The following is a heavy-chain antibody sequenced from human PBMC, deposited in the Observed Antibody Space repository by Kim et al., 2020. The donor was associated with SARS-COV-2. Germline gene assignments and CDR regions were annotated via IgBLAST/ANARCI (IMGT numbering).Heavy chain of an antibody. V-gene: IGHV3-11*06. CDR3: ARDLMGYYDFWSGYSQEGSYYYYGMDV. J-gene: IGHJ6*02. CDR2: ISSSSSYT. Sequence: GGSLRLSCAASGFTFSDYYMSWIRQAPGKGLEWVSYISSSSSYTNYADSVKGRFTISRDNAKNSLYLQMNSLRAEDTAVYYCARDLMGYYDFWSGYSQEGSYYYYGMDVWGQGTTVTVSS. CDR1: GFTFSDYY. D-gene: IGHD3-3*01.